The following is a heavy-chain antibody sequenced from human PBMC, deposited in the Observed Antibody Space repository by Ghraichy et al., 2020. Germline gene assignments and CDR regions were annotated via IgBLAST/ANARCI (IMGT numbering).Heavy chain of an antibody. J-gene: IGHJ4*02. CDR1: GYTFTSYG. V-gene: IGHV1-18*04. CDR2: ISAYNGNT. CDR3: ARASIMHTTWVQLWLPDY. Sequence: ASVKVSCKASGYTFTSYGISWVRQAPGQGLEWMGWISAYNGNTNYAQKLQGRVTMTTDTSTSTAYMELRSLRSDDTAVYYCARASIMHTTWVQLWLPDYWGQGTLVTVSS. D-gene: IGHD5-18*01.